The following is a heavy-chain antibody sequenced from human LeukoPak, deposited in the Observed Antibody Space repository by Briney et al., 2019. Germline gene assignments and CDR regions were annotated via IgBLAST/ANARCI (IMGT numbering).Heavy chain of an antibody. CDR1: GFIFSDYA. D-gene: IGHD6-19*01. J-gene: IGHJ4*02. CDR2: ISGSGSGT. CDR3: AKEMTGGWPFDY. V-gene: IGHV3-23*01. Sequence: GGSLRLSCAASGFIFSDYAMSWVRQAPGKGLEWVSVISGSGSGTLHADSVKGRFTISRDNSKNTLFLQMNSLRVEDTAVYYCAKEMTGGWPFDYWGQGILVTVSS.